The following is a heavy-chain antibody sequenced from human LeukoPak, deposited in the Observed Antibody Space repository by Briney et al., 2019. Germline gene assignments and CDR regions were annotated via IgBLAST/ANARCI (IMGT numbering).Heavy chain of an antibody. CDR2: ISTSGTTM. D-gene: IGHD2-21*01. Sequence: GGSLRLSCAASGFTFSSYEMHWVRQAPGKGLEWVSYISTSGTTMFYPDSVKGRFTISRDNAKNSVYLQMNSLRAEDTAVYYCARESKDCYRASGAFVIWGQGTVVTVSS. V-gene: IGHV3-48*03. J-gene: IGHJ3*02. CDR1: GFTFSSYE. CDR3: ARESKDCYRASGAFVI.